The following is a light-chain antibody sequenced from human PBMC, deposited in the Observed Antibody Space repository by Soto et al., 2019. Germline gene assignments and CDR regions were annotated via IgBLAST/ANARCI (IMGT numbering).Light chain of an antibody. CDR2: GAS. CDR1: QSVSSNY. J-gene: IGKJ1*01. CDR3: HQYGSSPTWT. V-gene: IGKV3-20*01. Sequence: ESVLTQSPGTLSLSPGERATLSCRASQSVSSNYLAWNQQKPGQAPRLLIYGASTMATGIPDRFSGSGSGTDFTLTISRLEPEDSAVYYCHQYGSSPTWTFGQGTKVEIK.